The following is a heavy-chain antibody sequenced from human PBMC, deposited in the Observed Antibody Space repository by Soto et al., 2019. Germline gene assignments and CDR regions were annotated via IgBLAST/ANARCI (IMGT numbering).Heavy chain of an antibody. J-gene: IGHJ6*02. CDR3: ARAGIVVVPAATYGYYYYGMDV. V-gene: IGHV4-34*01. CDR2: INHSGST. D-gene: IGHD2-2*01. CDR1: GGSFSGYY. Sequence: SETLSLTCAVYGGSFSGYYWSWIRQPPGKGLEWIGEINHSGSTNYNPSLKSRVTISVDTSKNQFSLKLSSVTAADTAVYYCARAGIVVVPAATYGYYYYGMDVWGQGTTVT.